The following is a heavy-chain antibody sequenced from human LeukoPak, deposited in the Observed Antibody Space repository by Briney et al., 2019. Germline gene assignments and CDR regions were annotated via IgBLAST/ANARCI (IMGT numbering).Heavy chain of an antibody. V-gene: IGHV4-59*11. Sequence: SETLSLTCTVSGGSISSHYWSWIRQPPGKGLEWIGYIYYSGSTNYNPSLKSRVTISVDTSKNQFSLKLSSVTAADTAVYYCARDLSSYFDYWGQGTLVTVSS. CDR1: GGSISSHY. J-gene: IGHJ4*02. CDR2: IYYSGST. D-gene: IGHD2-2*01. CDR3: ARDLSSYFDY.